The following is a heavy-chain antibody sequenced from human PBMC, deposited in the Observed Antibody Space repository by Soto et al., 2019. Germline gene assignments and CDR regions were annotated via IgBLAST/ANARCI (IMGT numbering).Heavy chain of an antibody. CDR1: VLTFIDFY. Sequence: GALRLSCAASVLTFIDFYMSWVRQAPGKGLDWVSYIDPIGTTIVYADSVKGRFTVSRDNAKNSLYLQMDSLRGEDSAVYYCARGHHGLEIWGRGTTVTVSS. CDR3: ARGHHGLEI. CDR2: IDPIGTTI. J-gene: IGHJ6*02. V-gene: IGHV3-11*01.